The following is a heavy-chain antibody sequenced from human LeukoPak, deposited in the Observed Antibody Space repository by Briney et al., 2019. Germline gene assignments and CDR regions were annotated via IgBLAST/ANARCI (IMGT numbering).Heavy chain of an antibody. J-gene: IGHJ4*02. CDR1: GGSISSSNW. D-gene: IGHD1-26*01. V-gene: IGHV4-4*02. CDR3: AKPTVVGALGY. CDR2: IYHSGST. Sequence: SETLSLTCAVSGGSISSSNWSSWVRQPPGKGLEWIGEIYHSGSTNYNPSLKSRVTISVDKSKNQFSLKLSSVTAADTAVYYCAKPTVVGALGYWGQGTLVTVSS.